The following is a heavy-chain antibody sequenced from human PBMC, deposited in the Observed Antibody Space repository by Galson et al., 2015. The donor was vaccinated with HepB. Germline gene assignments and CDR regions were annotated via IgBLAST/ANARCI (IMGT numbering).Heavy chain of an antibody. CDR2: IIPIFGTA. J-gene: IGHJ4*02. V-gene: IGHV1-69*13. CDR1: GGTFSSYA. Sequence: SVKVSCKASGGTFSSYAISWVRQAPGQGLEWMGGIIPIFGTANYAQKFQGRVTITADESTSTAYMELSSLGSEDTAVYYCARAPTAYCGGDCYFDYWGQGTLVTVSS. D-gene: IGHD2-21*02. CDR3: ARAPTAYCGGDCYFDY.